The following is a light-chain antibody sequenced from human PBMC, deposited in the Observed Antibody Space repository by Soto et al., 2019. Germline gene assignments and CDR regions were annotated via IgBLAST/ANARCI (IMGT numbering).Light chain of an antibody. J-gene: IGKJ2*01. CDR2: WAS. V-gene: IGKV4-1*01. Sequence: DIVMTQSPDSLAVSLGERATINCKSSQSVLHSSHNENYLVWYQQKPGQPPKLLIYWASTRESGVPERFSGSGSGTDFTLTISSLQAEDVAVYYCQQYYSTPYTFGQGTKLEIK. CDR3: QQYYSTPYT. CDR1: QSVLHSSHNENY.